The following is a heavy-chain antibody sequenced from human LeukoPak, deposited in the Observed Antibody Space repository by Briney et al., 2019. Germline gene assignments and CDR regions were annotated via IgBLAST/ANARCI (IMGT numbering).Heavy chain of an antibody. CDR3: ARVLGGGWVDV. V-gene: IGHV1-46*01. J-gene: IGHJ6*04. CDR1: GYTFTSYY. Sequence: ASVKVSCKASGYTFTSYYMHWVRQAPGQGLEWMGIINPSGGSTSYAQKFQGRVTMTRDMSTSTVYMELSSLRSEDTAVYYCARVLGGGWVDVWGKGTTVTVSS. CDR2: INPSGGST. D-gene: IGHD3-3*01.